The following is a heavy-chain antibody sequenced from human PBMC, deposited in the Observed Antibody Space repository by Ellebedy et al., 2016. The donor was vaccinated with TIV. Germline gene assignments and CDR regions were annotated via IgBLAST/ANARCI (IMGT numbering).Heavy chain of an antibody. CDR1: GYSFTSYW. J-gene: IGHJ6*02. CDR3: ATLGYCSGGSCQMGDGMDV. Sequence: GESLKISCKGSGYSFTSYWISWVRQMPGKGLEWMGRIDPSDSYTNYSPSFQGHVTISADKSISTAYLQWSSLKASDTAMYYCATLGYCSGGSCQMGDGMDVWGQGTTVTVSS. CDR2: IDPSDSYT. V-gene: IGHV5-10-1*01. D-gene: IGHD2-15*01.